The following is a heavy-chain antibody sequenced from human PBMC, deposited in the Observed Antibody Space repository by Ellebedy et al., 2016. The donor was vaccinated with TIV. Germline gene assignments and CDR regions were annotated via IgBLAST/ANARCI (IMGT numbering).Heavy chain of an antibody. CDR1: GYTLTELS. D-gene: IGHD1-1*01. Sequence: ASVKVSCXVSGYTLTELSMHWVRQAPGKGLEWMGGFDPEDGETIYAQKFQGRVTMTRDTSTSTVYMELSSLRSEDTAVYYCARVRTGTTIAFDIWGQGTMVTVSS. V-gene: IGHV1-24*01. J-gene: IGHJ3*02. CDR2: FDPEDGET. CDR3: ARVRTGTTIAFDI.